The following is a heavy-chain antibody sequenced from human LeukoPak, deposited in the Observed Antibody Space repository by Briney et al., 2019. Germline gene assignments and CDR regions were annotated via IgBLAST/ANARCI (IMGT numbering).Heavy chain of an antibody. J-gene: IGHJ6*03. CDR1: GYSISSGYY. D-gene: IGHD3-22*01. CDR3: ARVRLASNYYYYYMDV. V-gene: IGHV4-38-2*02. Sequence: SETLSLTCTVSGYSISSGYYWGWIRQPPGKGLEWIGSIYHSGSTYYNPSLKSRVTISVDTSKNQFSLKLSSVTAADTAVYYCARVRLASNYYYYYMDVWGKGTTVTVSS. CDR2: IYHSGST.